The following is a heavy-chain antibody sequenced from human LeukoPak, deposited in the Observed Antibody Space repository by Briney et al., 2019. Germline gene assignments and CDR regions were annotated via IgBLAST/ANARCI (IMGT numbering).Heavy chain of an antibody. D-gene: IGHD3-10*01. J-gene: IGHJ6*03. Sequence: GASVKVSCKASGYTFTGYYMHWVRQAPGQGLEWMGWINPNSGGTNYAQKFQGRVTITADESTSTAYMELSSLRSEDTAVYYCASRPDLWFGEFQPYYYYYMDVWGKGTTVTVSS. CDR1: GYTFTGYY. CDR3: ASRPDLWFGEFQPYYYYYMDV. V-gene: IGHV1-2*02. CDR2: INPNSGGT.